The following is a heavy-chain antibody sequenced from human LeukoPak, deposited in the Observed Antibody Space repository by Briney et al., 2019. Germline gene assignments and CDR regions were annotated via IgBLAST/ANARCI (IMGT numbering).Heavy chain of an antibody. D-gene: IGHD6-13*01. CDR3: ATLSVAAGDWDDDF. CDR1: GFTFSSYA. J-gene: IGHJ4*02. V-gene: IGHV3-23*01. Sequence: PGGSLRLSCVPSGFTFSSYAMSWVRQAPGKVLEWVSGISITGGSTYYTDSVKGRFTISRDNSKNTLYLQMNSLGVEDTAVYYCATLSVAAGDWDDDFWGQGTLLTVSS. CDR2: ISITGGST.